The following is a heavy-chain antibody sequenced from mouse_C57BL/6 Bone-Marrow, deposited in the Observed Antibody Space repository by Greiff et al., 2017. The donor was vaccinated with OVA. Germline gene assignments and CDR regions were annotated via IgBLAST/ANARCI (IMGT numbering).Heavy chain of an antibody. V-gene: IGHV2-3*01. D-gene: IGHD2-5*01. Sequence: ESGPGLVAPSQSLSITCTVSGFSLTSYGVSWVRQPPGKGLEWLGVICGDGSTNYHSALISRLSISTDNSKSQVFLKLNSLQTDASATYYGATYSSKCAYWGQGTLVTVSA. J-gene: IGHJ3*01. CDR2: ICGDGST. CDR1: GFSLTSYG. CDR3: ATYSSKCAY.